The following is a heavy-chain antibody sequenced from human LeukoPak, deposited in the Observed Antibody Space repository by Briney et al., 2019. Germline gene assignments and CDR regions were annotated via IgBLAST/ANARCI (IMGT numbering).Heavy chain of an antibody. V-gene: IGHV1-8*01. CDR3: ASALLWFGELGLDYYYYGMDV. Sequence: ASVKVSCKASGYTFTSYDINWVRQATGQGLEWMGWMNPNSGNTGYAQKFQGRVTMTRNTSISTAYMELSSLRSEDTAVYYCASALLWFGELGLDYYYYGMDVWGQGTTVTVSS. CDR1: GYTFTSYD. D-gene: IGHD3-10*01. J-gene: IGHJ6*02. CDR2: MNPNSGNT.